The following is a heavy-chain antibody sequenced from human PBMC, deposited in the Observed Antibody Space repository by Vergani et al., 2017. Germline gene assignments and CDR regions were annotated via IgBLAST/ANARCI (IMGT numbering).Heavy chain of an antibody. CDR2: IDPSDSYT. CDR1: GYSFTSYW. D-gene: IGHD3-22*01. V-gene: IGHV5-10-1*01. Sequence: EVQLVQSGAEVKKPGESLRISCKGSGYSFTSYWISWVRQMPGKGLEWMGRIDPSDSYTNYSPSFQGHVTISADKSISTAYLQWSSLKASDTAMYYCARSPPYYYDSSGPFDYWGQGTLVTVSS. J-gene: IGHJ4*02. CDR3: ARSPPYYYDSSGPFDY.